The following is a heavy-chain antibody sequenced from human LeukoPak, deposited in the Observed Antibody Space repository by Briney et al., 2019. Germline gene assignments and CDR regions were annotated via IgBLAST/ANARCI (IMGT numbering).Heavy chain of an antibody. V-gene: IGHV4-61*02. CDR3: ARVLAYCGGDCYSGAAYYYHYMDV. CDR2: IYTSRST. Sequence: SETLSLTCTVSGGSITTTTYYWGWIRQPAGKGLEWIGRIYTSRSTNYNPSLKSRVTMSVDTSKNQFSLKLSSVTAADTAVYYCARVLAYCGGDCYSGAAYYYHYMDVWGKGTTVTNSS. D-gene: IGHD2-21*01. CDR1: GGSITTTTYY. J-gene: IGHJ6*03.